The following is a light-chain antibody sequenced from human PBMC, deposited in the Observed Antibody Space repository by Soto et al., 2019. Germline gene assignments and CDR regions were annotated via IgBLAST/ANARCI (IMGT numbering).Light chain of an antibody. CDR2: DAS. J-gene: IGKJ1*01. V-gene: IGKV1-5*01. CDR1: QSISSW. Sequence: DIQMTQSPSTLSASVGDRVTITCRASQSISSWLAWYQQKPGKAPKLLIYDASSLESRVPSRFSGSGSATEFTLTISSRQPDDFATYYCQQYNSYSPDTFGQGTK. CDR3: QQYNSYSPDT.